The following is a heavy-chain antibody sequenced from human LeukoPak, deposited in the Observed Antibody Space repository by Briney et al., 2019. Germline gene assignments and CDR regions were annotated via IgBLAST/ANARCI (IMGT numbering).Heavy chain of an antibody. CDR2: MNPNSGNT. CDR1: GYTFTSYD. D-gene: IGHD3-22*01. CDR3: ARTVGYYYDSSGYPTYYYYYYMDV. V-gene: IGHV1-8*03. Sequence: GASVKVSCKASGYTFTSYDINWVRQATRQGLEWMGWMNPNSGNTGYAQTFQGRVTITRNTSISTAYMELSSLRSEDTAVYYCARTVGYYYDSSGYPTYYYYYYMDVWGKGTTVTVSS. J-gene: IGHJ6*03.